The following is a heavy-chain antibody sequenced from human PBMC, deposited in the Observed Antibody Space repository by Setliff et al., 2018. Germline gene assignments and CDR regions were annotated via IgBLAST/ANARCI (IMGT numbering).Heavy chain of an antibody. CDR2: ISSSSYI. V-gene: IGHV3-21*01. CDR3: ARDPLNYGDDWYFDL. D-gene: IGHD4-17*01. Sequence: GGSLRLSCAASGFTFSSYSMNWVRQAPGKGLEWVSSISSSSYIYYADSVKGRFTISRDNAKNSLYLQMNSLRAEDTAVYYCARDPLNYGDDWYFDLWGRGTLVTVSS. CDR1: GFTFSSYS. J-gene: IGHJ2*01.